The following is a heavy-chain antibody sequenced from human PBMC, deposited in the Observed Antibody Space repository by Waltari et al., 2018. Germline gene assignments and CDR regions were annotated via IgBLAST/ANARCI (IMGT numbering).Heavy chain of an antibody. CDR1: GVTCQLYG. J-gene: IGHJ4*02. D-gene: IGHD5-12*01. Sequence: VQLVESGGGIVRPGGPLGLSCASSGVTCQLYGMGWVRQAPGRGLEGVSGITWNGGHTCYAESVMGRFTVSRDNGKNSLYLQMNSLSDEDTALYYCARDFRSGYSIDFWGQGTLVTVSS. CDR3: ARDFRSGYSIDF. CDR2: ITWNGGHT. V-gene: IGHV3-20*04.